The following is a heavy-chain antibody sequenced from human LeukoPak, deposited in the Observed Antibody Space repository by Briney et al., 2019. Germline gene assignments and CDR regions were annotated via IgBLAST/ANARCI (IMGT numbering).Heavy chain of an antibody. Sequence: PGGSLRLSCAASGFIVSSYAMSWVRQAPGKGLEWVSLIRGSGGSTYYADSVKGRFTISRDNSKNTLYLQMNSLRAEDTAVYYCAKDMGYFTGMDVWGQGTTVTVSS. D-gene: IGHD2-8*01. J-gene: IGHJ6*02. V-gene: IGHV3-23*01. CDR2: IRGSGGST. CDR1: GFIVSSYA. CDR3: AKDMGYFTGMDV.